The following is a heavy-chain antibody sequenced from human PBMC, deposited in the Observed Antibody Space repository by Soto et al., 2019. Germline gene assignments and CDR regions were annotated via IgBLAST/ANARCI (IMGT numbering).Heavy chain of an antibody. J-gene: IGHJ4*02. CDR1: GGSFSSSNDY. Sequence: PSETLSLTCTVSGGSFSSSNDYWVWIRQPPGKGLEWVGSFYFGGSTYYNPSLMSRVTISVDTSKNQISLKVNSVTAADTAVYYCARGRGDAAGTSFDFWGQGTLVTVSS. V-gene: IGHV4-39*07. CDR3: ARGRGDAAGTSFDF. D-gene: IGHD6-19*01. CDR2: FYFGGST.